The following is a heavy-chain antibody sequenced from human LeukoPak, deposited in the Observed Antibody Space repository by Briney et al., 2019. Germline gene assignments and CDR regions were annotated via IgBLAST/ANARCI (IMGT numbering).Heavy chain of an antibody. J-gene: IGHJ4*02. CDR3: TRGAGWLIDY. CDR1: GDSISSYY. Sequence: SETLSLTCTVSGDSISSYYWSWIRQPAGKGLEWIGYIYYSGSTNYNPSLKSRVTISVDTSKNQFSLKLSSVTTADTAVYYCTRGAGWLIDYWGQGILVTVSS. V-gene: IGHV4-59*01. D-gene: IGHD3-16*01. CDR2: IYYSGST.